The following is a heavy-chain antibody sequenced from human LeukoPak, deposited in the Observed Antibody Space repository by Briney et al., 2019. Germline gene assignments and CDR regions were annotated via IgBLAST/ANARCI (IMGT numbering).Heavy chain of an antibody. CDR2: IRYDGSNK. Sequence: GGSLRLSCAASGFTFSSYNMNWVRQAPGKGLEWVAFIRYDGSNKYYGDSVQGRFTISRDNSKNTLYLQMNSLRAEDTAVYYCVKQIAGDYCSSSSCYFDYWGQGTLVTVSS. D-gene: IGHD2-2*01. CDR3: VKQIAGDYCSSSSCYFDY. CDR1: GFTFSSYN. V-gene: IGHV3-30*02. J-gene: IGHJ4*02.